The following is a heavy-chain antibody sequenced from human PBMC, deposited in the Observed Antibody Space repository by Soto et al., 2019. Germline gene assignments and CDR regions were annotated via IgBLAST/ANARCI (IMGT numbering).Heavy chain of an antibody. V-gene: IGHV4-34*01. CDR2: INHSGST. J-gene: IGHJ1*01. D-gene: IGHD6-13*01. CDR3: ARGEGAAAGPLGYFQH. CDR1: GGSFSGYH. Sequence: PSETLSLTCAVYGGSFSGYHWSWIRQPPGKGLEWIGEINHSGSTNYNPSLKSRVTISVDTSKNQFSLKLSSVTAADTAVYYCARGEGAAAGPLGYFQHWGQGTLVTVSS.